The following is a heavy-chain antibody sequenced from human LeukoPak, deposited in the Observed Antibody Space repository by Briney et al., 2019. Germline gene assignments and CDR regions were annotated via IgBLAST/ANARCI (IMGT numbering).Heavy chain of an antibody. Sequence: PGGTLRLSCAASGFTFSSYGMSWVRQAPGKGLEWVSATSGSGGSTYYADSVKGRFTISRDNSKNTLYLQMNSLRAEDTAVYYCAKSRWFGESAPFGHGYWGQGTLVTVSS. J-gene: IGHJ4*02. CDR1: GFTFSSYG. D-gene: IGHD3-10*01. CDR2: TSGSGGST. V-gene: IGHV3-23*01. CDR3: AKSRWFGESAPFGHGY.